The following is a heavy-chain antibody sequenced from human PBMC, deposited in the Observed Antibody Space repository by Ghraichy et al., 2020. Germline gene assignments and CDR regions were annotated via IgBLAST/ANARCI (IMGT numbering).Heavy chain of an antibody. V-gene: IGHV3-33*01. CDR3: ARTPSKGLPVAGNWFDL. D-gene: IGHD6-19*01. Sequence: GESLNISCVTSGFDFGAYGIHWVRQAPGRGLEWVAMIWYDGTNKFYADSVKGRFTISRDNSRKTLWLQMNSLRVDDTAIYYCARTPSKGLPVAGNWFDLWGQGTLVTVST. CDR1: GFDFGAYG. J-gene: IGHJ5*02. CDR2: IWYDGTNK.